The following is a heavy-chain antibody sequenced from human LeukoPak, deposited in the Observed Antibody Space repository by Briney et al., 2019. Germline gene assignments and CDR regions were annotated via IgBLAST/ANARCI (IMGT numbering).Heavy chain of an antibody. Sequence: SETLSLTCTVSGVSISSYYWSWIRQPPGKGLEWIGYIYYSGSTNYNPSLKSRVTISVDTSKSQFSLRLSSVTAADTALYYCARVSSSSWYWFDPWGQGTLVTVSS. CDR3: ARVSSSSWYWFDP. CDR1: GVSISSYY. J-gene: IGHJ5*02. V-gene: IGHV4-59*01. D-gene: IGHD6-13*01. CDR2: IYYSGST.